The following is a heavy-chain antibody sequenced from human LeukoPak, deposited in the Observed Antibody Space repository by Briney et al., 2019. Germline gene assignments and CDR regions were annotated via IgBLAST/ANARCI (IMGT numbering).Heavy chain of an antibody. V-gene: IGHV1-18*01. J-gene: IGHJ4*02. CDR3: ARGGATTDLDY. CDR1: GYIFTNYG. D-gene: IGHD1-26*01. CDR2: ISVYSGTT. Sequence: ASVKVSCKASGYIFTNYGISWVRQAPGQGLEWMGWISVYSGTTNYAQKFQDRVTMTTDTSTSSAYMELRSLRSDDTALYYCARGGATTDLDYWGQGTLVTVSS.